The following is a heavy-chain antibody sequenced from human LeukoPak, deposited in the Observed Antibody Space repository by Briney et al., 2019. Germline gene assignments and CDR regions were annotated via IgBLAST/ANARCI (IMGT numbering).Heavy chain of an antibody. V-gene: IGHV1-69*05. Sequence: SVKVSCKASGGTFSSYAISWVRQAPGQGLEWMGRIIPIFGTANYAQKFQGRVTITTDESTSTAYMELSRLRSDDTAVYYCARGSVTTVVTPSNYWGQGTLVTVSS. CDR3: ARGSVTTVVTPSNY. CDR1: GGTFSSYA. CDR2: IIPIFGTA. J-gene: IGHJ4*02. D-gene: IGHD4-23*01.